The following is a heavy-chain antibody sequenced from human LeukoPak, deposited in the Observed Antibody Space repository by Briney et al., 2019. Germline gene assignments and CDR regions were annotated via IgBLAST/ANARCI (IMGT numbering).Heavy chain of an antibody. CDR3: ARGFWFRELLPTYFDY. Sequence: GGSLRLSCAASGFTFSSYSMNWVRQAPGKGLEWVSSISSSSSYIYYADSVKGRFTISRDNAKNSLYLQMNSLRAEDTAVYYCARGFWFRELLPTYFDYWGQGTLVTVSS. V-gene: IGHV3-21*01. CDR1: GFTFSSYS. CDR2: ISSSSSYI. D-gene: IGHD3-10*01. J-gene: IGHJ4*02.